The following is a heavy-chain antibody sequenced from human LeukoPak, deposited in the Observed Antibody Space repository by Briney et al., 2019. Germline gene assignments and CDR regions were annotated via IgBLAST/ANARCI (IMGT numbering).Heavy chain of an antibody. D-gene: IGHD6-13*01. CDR2: INPNSGGT. V-gene: IGHV1-2*06. J-gene: IGHJ4*02. CDR1: GYTFTGYY. CDR3: AREIGAAADPFDS. Sequence: ASVKVSCKASGYTFTGYYMHWVRQAPGQGLEWMGRINPNSGGTNYAQKFQGRVTMTRDTSISTAYMELSRLRSDDTAVYYCAREIGAAADPFDSWGQGTLVTVSS.